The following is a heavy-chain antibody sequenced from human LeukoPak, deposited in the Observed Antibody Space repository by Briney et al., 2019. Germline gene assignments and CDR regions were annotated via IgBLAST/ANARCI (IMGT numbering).Heavy chain of an antibody. J-gene: IGHJ6*03. Sequence: ASVKVSCKASGYTFTGYYMHWVRQAPGQGLEWMGWINPNSGGTNYAQKCQGRVTMTRDTSISTAYMELSRLRSDDTAVYYCARGAWFGELLGYYYYYYMDVWGKGTTVTISS. CDR1: GYTFTGYY. CDR2: INPNSGGT. D-gene: IGHD3-10*01. V-gene: IGHV1-2*02. CDR3: ARGAWFGELLGYYYYYYMDV.